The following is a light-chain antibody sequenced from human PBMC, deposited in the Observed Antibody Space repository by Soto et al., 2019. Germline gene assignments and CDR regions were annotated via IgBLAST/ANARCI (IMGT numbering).Light chain of an antibody. CDR3: QQYGISPQT. Sequence: EIVLTLSLATLSLSPRERATLSCRASQSLSRFLAWYQQKPGQAPRLLIYDASNRATGVPARFSGSGSGTDFTLTISSLEPEDFAVYYCQQYGISPQTFGQGTKVDIK. V-gene: IGKV3-11*01. CDR1: QSLSRF. CDR2: DAS. J-gene: IGKJ1*01.